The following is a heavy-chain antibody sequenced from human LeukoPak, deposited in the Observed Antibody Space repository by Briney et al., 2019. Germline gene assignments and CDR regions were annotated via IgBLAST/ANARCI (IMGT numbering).Heavy chain of an antibody. CDR1: GGSISRSSYY. V-gene: IGHV4-39*01. Sequence: PSETLSLTCTVSGGSISRSSYYWGWIRQPPGKGLEWIATIYYSGSTYYNPSLKSRVTISADTSKNQFSLKLSSVTAADTAVYCCARLTSGHFDYWGQGTLVAVSS. J-gene: IGHJ4*02. CDR2: IYYSGST. D-gene: IGHD3-10*01. CDR3: ARLTSGHFDY.